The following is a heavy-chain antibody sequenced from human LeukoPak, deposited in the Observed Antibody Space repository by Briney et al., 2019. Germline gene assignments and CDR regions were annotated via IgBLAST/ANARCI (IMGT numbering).Heavy chain of an antibody. D-gene: IGHD1-1*01. CDR2: IKQDGSEQ. CDR1: GFTFTNYW. CDR3: AREGTTEFDS. V-gene: IGHV3-7*01. Sequence: PGGSLRLSCAAPGFTFTNYWMSWVRQAPGKGLEWVGNIKQDGSEQYYLGSVKGRFTISRDNAENSLYLQLNSLRAEDTALYYCAREGTTEFDSWGQGTLVTVSS. J-gene: IGHJ4*02.